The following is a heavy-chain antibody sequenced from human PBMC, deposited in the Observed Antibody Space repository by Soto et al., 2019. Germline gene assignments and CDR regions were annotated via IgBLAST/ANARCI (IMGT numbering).Heavy chain of an antibody. CDR3: ARGHRGSGYSAY. CDR2: ISSSGSTI. V-gene: IGHV3-48*03. D-gene: IGHD3-22*01. J-gene: IGHJ4*02. CDR1: GFTFSSYE. Sequence: LRLSCAASGFTFSSYEMNWVRQAPGKGLEWVSYISSSGSTIYYADSVKGRFTISRDNAKNSLYLQMNSLRAEDTAVYYCARGHRGSGYSAYWGQGTLVTVSS.